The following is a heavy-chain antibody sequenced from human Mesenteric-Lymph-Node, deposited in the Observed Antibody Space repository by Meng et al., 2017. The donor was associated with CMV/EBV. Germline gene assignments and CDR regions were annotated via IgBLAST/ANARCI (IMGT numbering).Heavy chain of an antibody. V-gene: IGHV3-33*01. CDR1: GFTFSNYG. D-gene: IGHD3-10*01. CDR3: ARDTLVRGVTLYYGMDV. J-gene: IGHJ6*02. Sequence: GESLKISCAASGFTFSNYGMHWVRQAPGKGLEWVAVIWYDGRKEYYSDSVQGRFTISRDNSKNTLYLQMNSLRAEDTAVYYCARDTLVRGVTLYYGMDVWGQGTTVTVSS. CDR2: IWYDGRKE.